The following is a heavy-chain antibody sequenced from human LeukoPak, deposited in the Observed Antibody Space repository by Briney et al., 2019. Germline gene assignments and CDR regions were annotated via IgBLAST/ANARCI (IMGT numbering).Heavy chain of an antibody. CDR1: GGSISSYY. J-gene: IGHJ5*02. CDR2: IYYSGST. Sequence: PSETLSLTCTVSGGSISSYYWSWIRQPPGKGLEWIGYIYYSGSTNYNPSLKSRVTISVDTSKNQFSLKLSSVTAADTAVYYCARGSDFWSGSFDPWGQGTLATVSS. CDR3: ARGSDFWSGSFDP. D-gene: IGHD3-3*01. V-gene: IGHV4-59*01.